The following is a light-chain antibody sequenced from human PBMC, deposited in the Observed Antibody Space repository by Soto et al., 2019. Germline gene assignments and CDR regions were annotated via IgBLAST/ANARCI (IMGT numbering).Light chain of an antibody. J-gene: IGLJ1*01. CDR1: SSDVGAYNY. CDR2: EVS. Sequence: QSALTQPASVSGSPGQSITISCTGTSSDVGAYNYVSWYQQHPGKAPKLMIYEVSNRPSGVSNRFSGSNSGNTASLTISGLQAEDEADYYCSSYTTTNTYVFGTGTKVTVL. CDR3: SSYTTTNTYV. V-gene: IGLV2-14*01.